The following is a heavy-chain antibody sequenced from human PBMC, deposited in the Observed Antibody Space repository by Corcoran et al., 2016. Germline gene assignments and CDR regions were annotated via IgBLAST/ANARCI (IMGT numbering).Heavy chain of an antibody. V-gene: IGHV3-23*01. CDR2: ISGSGGST. J-gene: IGHJ4*02. CDR1: GFTFSRSA. D-gene: IGHD4-17*01. CDR3: ATWPYVYGDLFDY. Sequence: DVQRLESGGGLLQPGASLRLSCAASGFTFSRSAMGWVRQAPGKGLEWVSAISGSGGSTYYADSVKGRFTISRDNSKNTLYLQMNSLRAEDTAVYYCATWPYVYGDLFDYWGQGTLVTVSS.